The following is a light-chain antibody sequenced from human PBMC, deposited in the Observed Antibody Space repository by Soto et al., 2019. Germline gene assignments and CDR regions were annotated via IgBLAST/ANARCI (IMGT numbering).Light chain of an antibody. CDR1: QNMNSN. V-gene: IGKV3-15*01. Sequence: MTQSPSTLSGSHGDRFTLSCRASQNMNSNLACYQHKPGDAPRLLMFGAYIRASGFPARFSGSGSGTDFNITISRLQSEDSAIYYCQQYNGWPSVTFGQGTRLEIK. CDR3: QQYNGWPSVT. J-gene: IGKJ5*01. CDR2: GAY.